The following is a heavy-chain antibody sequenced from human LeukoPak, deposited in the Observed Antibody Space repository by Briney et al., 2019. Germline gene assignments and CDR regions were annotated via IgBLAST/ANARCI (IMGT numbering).Heavy chain of an antibody. CDR2: IRSKANSYAT. CDR1: GFTFSGSA. D-gene: IGHD6-6*01. CDR3: TRHLVWVGSSSVYYYYMDV. J-gene: IGHJ6*03. V-gene: IGHV3-73*01. Sequence: GGSLRLSRAASGFTFSGSAMHWVRQASGKGLEWVGRIRSKANSYATAYAASVKGRFTISRDDSKNTAYLQMNSLKTEDTAVYYCTRHLVWVGSSSVYYYYMDVWGKGTTVTVSS.